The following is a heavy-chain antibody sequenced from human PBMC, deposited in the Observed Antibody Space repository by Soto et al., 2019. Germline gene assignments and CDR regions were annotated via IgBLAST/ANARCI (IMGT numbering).Heavy chain of an antibody. D-gene: IGHD5-18*01. CDR1: GYTFTSYG. Sequence: ASVKVSCKASGYTFTSYGISWVRQAPGQGLEWMGWISAYNGNTNYAQKLQGRVTMTTDTSTSTAYMELSRLRSDDTAVYYCARDRGGYSYGGMDVWGQGTTVTVSS. J-gene: IGHJ6*02. CDR2: ISAYNGNT. V-gene: IGHV1-18*01. CDR3: ARDRGGYSYGGMDV.